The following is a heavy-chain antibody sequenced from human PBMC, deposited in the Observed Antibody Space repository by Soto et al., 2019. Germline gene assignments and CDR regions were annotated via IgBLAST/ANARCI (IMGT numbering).Heavy chain of an antibody. D-gene: IGHD3-22*01. J-gene: IGHJ4*02. V-gene: IGHV1-8*01. CDR1: GYTFTSYD. Sequence: QVQLVQSGAEVKKPGASVKVSCKASGYTFTSYDINWVRQATGQGLERMGWMNPNSGNTGYAQKFQGRVTMTRNTSISTAYMELSSLRSEDTAVYYCATLAPYYFDSSGYWADYWGQGTLVTVSS. CDR3: ATLAPYYFDSSGYWADY. CDR2: MNPNSGNT.